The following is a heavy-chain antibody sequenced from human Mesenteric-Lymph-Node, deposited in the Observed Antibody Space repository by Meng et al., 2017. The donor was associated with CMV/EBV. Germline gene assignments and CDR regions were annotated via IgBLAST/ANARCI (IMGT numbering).Heavy chain of an antibody. V-gene: IGHV4-39*07. CDR1: VGSISSSSYY. CDR2: IYYSGST. D-gene: IGHD3-22*01. Sequence: QLQLQESGPGLVKPSETLSLTCTVPVGSISSSSYYWGWIRQPPGKGLEWIGSIYYSGSTYYNPSLKSRVTISVDTSKNQFSLKLSSVTAADTAVYYCARDGDYYDSSGYNPFDYWGQGTLVTVSS. J-gene: IGHJ4*02. CDR3: ARDGDYYDSSGYNPFDY.